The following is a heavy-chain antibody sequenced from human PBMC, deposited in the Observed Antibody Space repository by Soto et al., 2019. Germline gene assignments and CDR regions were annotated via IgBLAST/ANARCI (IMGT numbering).Heavy chain of an antibody. CDR3: AHPLGGSITGPPAN. V-gene: IGHV1-69*12. D-gene: IGHD1-20*01. J-gene: IGHJ4*02. CDR2: IIPIFGTA. Sequence: QVQLVQSGAEVKKPGSSVKVSCKASGGTFSSYAISWVRQAPGQGLEWMGGIIPIFGTANYAQKFQGRGTITADESTSTAYMELSSLRSEDTAVYYCAHPLGGSITGPPANWGQGTLVTVSS. CDR1: GGTFSSYA.